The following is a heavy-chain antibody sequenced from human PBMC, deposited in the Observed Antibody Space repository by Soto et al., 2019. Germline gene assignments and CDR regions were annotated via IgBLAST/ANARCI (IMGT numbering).Heavy chain of an antibody. CDR3: ARRPYPAY. J-gene: IGHJ4*02. V-gene: IGHV4-34*01. CDR1: GGSFSGYY. CDR2: INHSGST. Sequence: LPETLSLTCAVYGGSFSGYYWSWIRQPPGKGLEWIGEINHSGSTNYNPSLKSRVTISVDTSKNQFSLKLSSVTAADTAVYYCARRPYPAYWGQGTLVTVSS.